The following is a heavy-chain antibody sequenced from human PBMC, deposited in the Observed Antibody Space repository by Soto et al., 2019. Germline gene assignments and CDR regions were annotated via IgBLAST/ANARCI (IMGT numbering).Heavy chain of an antibody. J-gene: IGHJ4*02. CDR2: IKEDATQK. V-gene: IGHV3-7*05. CDR3: TRDQF. Sequence: PAGSMKLASIGSGVTSRGFWMGWVRQAPGKGLEWVANIKEDATQKNYADSVRGRFTISRDTATISLYLEMNTLRAEDTAVYYCTRDQFWGQGTLVTVSS. CDR1: GVTSRGFW.